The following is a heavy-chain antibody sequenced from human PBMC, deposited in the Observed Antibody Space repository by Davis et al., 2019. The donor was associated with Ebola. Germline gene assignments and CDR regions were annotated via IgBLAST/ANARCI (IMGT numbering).Heavy chain of an antibody. J-gene: IGHJ6*02. Sequence: AGSLRLSCAASGFTFDHYAMYWVRQRPGKGLEWVSLISGDGDHTYYADSVKGRFTISSDNSNESLFLQMNSLRSEDTALYFCARGPMPSWYADYYKYGMDVWGQGTTVTASS. D-gene: IGHD2-2*01. CDR1: GFTFDHYA. CDR3: ARGPMPSWYADYYKYGMDV. V-gene: IGHV3-43*02. CDR2: ISGDGDHT.